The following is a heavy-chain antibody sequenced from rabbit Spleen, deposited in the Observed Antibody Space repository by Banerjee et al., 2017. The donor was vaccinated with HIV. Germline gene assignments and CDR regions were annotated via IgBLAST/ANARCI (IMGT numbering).Heavy chain of an antibody. CDR1: GFSFSSGYE. J-gene: IGHJ3*01. D-gene: IGHD8-1*01. Sequence: QEQLVESGGGLVKPGASLTLTCTASGFSFSSGYEMCWVRQAPGKGLEWIGCIYTGSSGSTYYASWAKGRFTITRSTSLNTVDLKMTSLTAADTATYFCARYSFVSSNYVHLWGQGTLVTVS. CDR3: ARYSFVSSNYVHL. CDR2: IYTGSSGST. V-gene: IGHV1S45*01.